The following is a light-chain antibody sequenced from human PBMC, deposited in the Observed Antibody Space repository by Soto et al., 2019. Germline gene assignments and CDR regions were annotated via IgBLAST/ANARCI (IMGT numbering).Light chain of an antibody. CDR2: GAS. CDR1: QSVSSSY. Sequence: EIVLTQSPGTLSLSPGERATLSCRASQSVSSSYFAWYQQKPGQAPRLLIYGASSRATGIPDRFSGSGSGTDFTLTISRLEPEYFAMYYCQQYGSLWTFGQGNKVEIK. V-gene: IGKV3-20*01. J-gene: IGKJ1*01. CDR3: QQYGSLWT.